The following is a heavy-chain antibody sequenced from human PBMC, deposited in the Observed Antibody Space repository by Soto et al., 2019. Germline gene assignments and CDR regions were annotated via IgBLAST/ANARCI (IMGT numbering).Heavy chain of an antibody. J-gene: IGHJ4*02. CDR2: INPSGGST. D-gene: IGHD3-3*01. Sequence: ASVKVSCKASGYTFTSYYMHWVRQAPGRGLEWMGIINPSGGSTSYAQKFQGRVTMTRDTSTSTVYMELSSLRSEDTAVYYCARVLASPYDFWSGSTQGSFDYWGQGTLVTVS. V-gene: IGHV1-46*01. CDR3: ARVLASPYDFWSGSTQGSFDY. CDR1: GYTFTSYY.